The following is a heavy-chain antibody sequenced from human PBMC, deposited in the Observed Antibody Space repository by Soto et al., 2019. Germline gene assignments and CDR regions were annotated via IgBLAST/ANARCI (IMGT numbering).Heavy chain of an antibody. V-gene: IGHV1-18*04. CDR1: GYTFTSYG. J-gene: IGHJ4*02. D-gene: IGHD3-22*01. CDR3: ARVAYYYDSSGYPYYFDY. Sequence: GGSVKVSCKASGYTFTSYGISWVRQAPGQGLEWMGWISAYNGNTNYAQKLQGRVTMTTDTSTSTAYMELRSLRSDDTAVYYCARVAYYYDSSGYPYYFDYWGQGTLVTVSS. CDR2: ISAYNGNT.